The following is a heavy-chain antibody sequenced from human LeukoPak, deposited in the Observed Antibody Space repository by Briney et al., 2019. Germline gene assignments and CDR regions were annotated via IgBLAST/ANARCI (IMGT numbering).Heavy chain of an antibody. CDR3: ARESELSFDP. CDR1: GGSISSYY. D-gene: IGHD3-10*01. J-gene: IGHJ5*02. CDR2: IYYSGST. Sequence: SETLSLTCTVFGGSISSYYWSWIRQPPGKGLEWIGYIYYSGSTNYNPSLKSRVTISVDTSKNQFSLKLSSVTAADTAVYYCARESELSFDPWGQGTLVTVSS. V-gene: IGHV4-59*01.